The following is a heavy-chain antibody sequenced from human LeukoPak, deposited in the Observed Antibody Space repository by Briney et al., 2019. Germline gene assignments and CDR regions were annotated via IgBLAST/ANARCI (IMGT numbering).Heavy chain of an antibody. CDR1: GFTFSSYS. Sequence: GGSLRLSCAASGFTFSSYSMNWVRQAPGRGLEWVSSVSSSGSYIYYADSVKGRFTISRDNAKNSLYLQMNSLRAEDTAVYYCARGYYGDPSQVYYFDYWGQGTLVTVSS. J-gene: IGHJ4*02. V-gene: IGHV3-21*01. CDR3: ARGYYGDPSQVYYFDY. CDR2: VSSSGSYI. D-gene: IGHD4-17*01.